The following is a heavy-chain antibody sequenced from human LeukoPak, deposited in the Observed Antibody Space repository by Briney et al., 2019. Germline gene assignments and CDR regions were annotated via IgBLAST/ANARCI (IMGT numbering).Heavy chain of an antibody. J-gene: IGHJ3*02. Sequence: GGSLRLSCAASGFIFSSYSINWVRQAPGKGLEWVSSISSSTNYIYYADSVKGRFTISRDNAKNSLYLQMNSLRAEDTAVYYCARRIDCSSTSCRAFDIWGQGTMVTVSS. D-gene: IGHD2-2*01. CDR3: ARRIDCSSTSCRAFDI. CDR2: ISSSTNYI. V-gene: IGHV3-21*01. CDR1: GFIFSSYS.